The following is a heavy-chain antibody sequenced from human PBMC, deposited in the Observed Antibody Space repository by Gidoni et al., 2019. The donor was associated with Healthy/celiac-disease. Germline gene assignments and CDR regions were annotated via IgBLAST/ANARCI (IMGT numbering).Heavy chain of an antibody. V-gene: IGHV4-39*07. CDR3: ARDCTNGVCYSGYYYYYGMDV. CDR1: GGSISSSRYY. J-gene: IGHJ6*02. CDR2: IYYSGST. D-gene: IGHD2-8*01. Sequence: QLQLQESGPGLVKPSETLSLTCTVSGGSISSSRYYWCWIRQPPRKGREWIGSIYYSGSTYYNPSLKSRVTISVDTSKNQFSLKLSSVTAADTAVYYCARDCTNGVCYSGYYYYYGMDVWGQGTTVTVSS.